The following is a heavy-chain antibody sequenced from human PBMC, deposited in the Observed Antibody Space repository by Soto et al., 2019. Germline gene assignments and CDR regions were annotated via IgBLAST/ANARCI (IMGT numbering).Heavy chain of an antibody. CDR3: ARGYSGYDRYYFDY. Sequence: QVQLQESGPGLVKPSETLSLTCTVSGDSISSYYWTWIRQTPGKGLEWIGYIHYSGSTNYNSSLKSRVTISGDTSKNQFSLKLNSVTSADTAVYYCARGYSGYDRYYFDYWGQGTLVTVSS. CDR2: IHYSGST. J-gene: IGHJ4*02. V-gene: IGHV4-59*01. CDR1: GDSISSYY. D-gene: IGHD5-12*01.